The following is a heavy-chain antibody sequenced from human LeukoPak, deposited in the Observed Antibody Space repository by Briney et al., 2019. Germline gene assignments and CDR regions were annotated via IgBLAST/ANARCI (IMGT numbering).Heavy chain of an antibody. D-gene: IGHD1-26*01. Sequence: PGGSLRLSCAASGFTFSSYSMNWVRQAPGKGLELVSYISSSSTTIYSADSVKGRFTISRDNAKNSLYLQMNGLRDEDTAVYYCARDLASGSYPYYYDMDVWGQGTTVTVSS. V-gene: IGHV3-48*02. CDR3: ARDLASGSYPYYYDMDV. J-gene: IGHJ6*02. CDR1: GFTFSSYS. CDR2: ISSSSTTI.